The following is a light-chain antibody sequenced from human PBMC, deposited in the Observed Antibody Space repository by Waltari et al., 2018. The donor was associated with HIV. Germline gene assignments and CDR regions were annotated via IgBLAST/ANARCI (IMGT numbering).Light chain of an antibody. Sequence: QSVLTQPPSASGTPGQRVTISCSGSSSNLQNDNANWYQQLTGAAPRLLIYKDTQRPSGVPDRFTGSKSGTSASLAISGLRSEDEADYYCVGWDSRLSGYVFGSGTKVTVL. CDR3: VGWDSRLSGYV. J-gene: IGLJ1*01. V-gene: IGLV1-47*01. CDR2: KDT. CDR1: SSNLQNDN.